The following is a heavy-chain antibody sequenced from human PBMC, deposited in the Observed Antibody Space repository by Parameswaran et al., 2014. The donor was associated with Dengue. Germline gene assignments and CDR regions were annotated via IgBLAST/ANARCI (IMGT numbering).Heavy chain of an antibody. J-gene: IGHJ6*02. D-gene: IGHD3-22*01. CDR2: FNPSGENT. V-gene: IGHV1-46*01. Sequence: WVRQAPGQGLEWVGLFNPSGENTAYAHKFQGRVTMTRDTSTSTVYMELSSLRSEDTAVYYCASGYYDSSGPGYYGMDVWGQGTTVTVSS. CDR3: ASGYYDSSGPGYYGMDV.